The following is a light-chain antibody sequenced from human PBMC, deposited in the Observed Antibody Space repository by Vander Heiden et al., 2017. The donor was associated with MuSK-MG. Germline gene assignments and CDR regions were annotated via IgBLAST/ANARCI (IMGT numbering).Light chain of an antibody. J-gene: IGKJ3*01. Sequence: DIEMTQSPPALSASVGERVTITCRASQSISRFLNWYQQKPGKAPKLLIYGASTLQTGVPSRFSGSGSGTDFSLTISSLQPEDFATYYCQQSFMTPRFFGHGTQLHV. CDR1: QSISRF. V-gene: IGKV1-39*01. CDR3: QQSFMTPRF. CDR2: GAS.